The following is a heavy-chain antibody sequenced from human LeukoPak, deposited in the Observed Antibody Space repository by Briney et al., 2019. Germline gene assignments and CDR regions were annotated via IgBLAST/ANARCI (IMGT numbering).Heavy chain of an antibody. V-gene: IGHV3-21*01. J-gene: IGHJ4*02. CDR1: GFTFSSYS. D-gene: IGHD5-12*01. Sequence: KTGGSLRLSCAASGFTFSSYSMNWVRQAPGKGLEWVSSISSSSSYIYYADSVKARFTISRDNAKNSLYLQMNSLRAEDTAVYYCAREGLRTFDYWGQGTLVTVSS. CDR3: AREGLRTFDY. CDR2: ISSSSSYI.